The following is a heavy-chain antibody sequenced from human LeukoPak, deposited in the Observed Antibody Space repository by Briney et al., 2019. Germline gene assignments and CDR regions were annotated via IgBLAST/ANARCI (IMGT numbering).Heavy chain of an antibody. CDR3: ARDFIYSTTPNDC. CDR2: IYSDGSR. J-gene: IGHJ4*02. V-gene: IGHV3-53*01. Sequence: GGSLRLSRAASGFTFSSYAMSWVRQAPGKGLEWVSVIYSDGSRHYADSVKGRFTIFRDNSKNTLYLQMNTLRAEDTAVYYCARDFIYSTTPNDCWGQGTLVTVSS. CDR1: GFTFSSYA. D-gene: IGHD2/OR15-2a*01.